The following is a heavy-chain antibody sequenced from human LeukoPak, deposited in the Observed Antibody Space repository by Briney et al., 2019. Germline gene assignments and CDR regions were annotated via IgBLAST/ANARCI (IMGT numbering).Heavy chain of an antibody. CDR2: IYTSGST. CDR3: ARDRKGWFDP. V-gene: IGHV4-61*09. J-gene: IGHJ5*02. CDR1: GGSISSGSYY. Sequence: SETLSLTCTVPGGSISSGSYYWSWIRQPAGKGLEWIGHIYTSGSTNYNPSLKSRVTISVDTSKNQFSLKLSSVTAADTAVYYCARDRKGWFDPWGQGTLVTVSS.